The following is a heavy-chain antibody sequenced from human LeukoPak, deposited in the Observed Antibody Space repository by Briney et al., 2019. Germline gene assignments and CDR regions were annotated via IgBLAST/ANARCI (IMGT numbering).Heavy chain of an antibody. Sequence: PGGSLRLSCAASGFTFSSYEMSWVRQAPGKGLEWVSYISSSGSTIYYADSVKGRFTISRDNAKNSLYLQMNSLRAEDTAVYYCARDGRGGSGSYYTHFDYWGQGTLVTVSS. V-gene: IGHV3-48*03. CDR2: ISSSGSTI. J-gene: IGHJ4*02. CDR3: ARDGRGGSGSYYTHFDY. D-gene: IGHD3-10*01. CDR1: GFTFSSYE.